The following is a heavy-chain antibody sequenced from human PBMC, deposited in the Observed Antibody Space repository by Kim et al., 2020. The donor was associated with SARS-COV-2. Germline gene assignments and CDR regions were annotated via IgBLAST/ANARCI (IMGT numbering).Heavy chain of an antibody. Sequence: GGSLRLSCAASGFTFSSYAMHWVRQAPGKGLEYVSAISSNGGSTYYADSVKGRFTISRDNSKNTLYLQMGSLRAEDMAVYYCARDGSGSRTVFPLGHMDVWGQGTTVTVSS. V-gene: IGHV3-64*02. D-gene: IGHD3-10*01. J-gene: IGHJ6*02. CDR1: GFTFSSYA. CDR2: ISSNGGST. CDR3: ARDGSGSRTVFPLGHMDV.